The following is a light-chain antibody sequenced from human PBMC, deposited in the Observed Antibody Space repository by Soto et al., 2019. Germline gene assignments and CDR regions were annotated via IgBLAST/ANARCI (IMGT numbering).Light chain of an antibody. CDR1: QNIRTY. CDR3: QQSYDTMLP. J-gene: IGKJ4*01. V-gene: IGKV1-39*01. CDR2: AAS. Sequence: DIQMTQSPPSLSASVGDRGTITCRASQNIRTYLNWYQQKPGKAPKLLIYAASTLQSGVPSRLRGSGSETDFTLTISSLQPEDFATYYWQQSYDTMLPFGLVTEV.